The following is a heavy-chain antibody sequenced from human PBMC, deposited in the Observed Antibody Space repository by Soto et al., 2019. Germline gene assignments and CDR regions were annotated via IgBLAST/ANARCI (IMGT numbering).Heavy chain of an antibody. Sequence: QVQLVQSGAEVKKPGSSVKVSCKASGGTFSSYAISWVRQAPGQGLEWMGGIIPILGTANYAQKFQGRVTTTADESTSTAYMELSSLRAEDTAVYYCAREGGDGQTPGMDVWGQGTTVTVSS. V-gene: IGHV1-69*12. CDR1: GGTFSSYA. CDR3: AREGGDGQTPGMDV. J-gene: IGHJ6*02. D-gene: IGHD3-16*01. CDR2: IIPILGTA.